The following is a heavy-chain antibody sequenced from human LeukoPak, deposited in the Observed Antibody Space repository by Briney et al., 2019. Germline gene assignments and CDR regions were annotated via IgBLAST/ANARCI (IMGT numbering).Heavy chain of an antibody. J-gene: IGHJ4*02. Sequence: GGSLRLSCAASGFTFSTYAMTWVRQAPGKGLEWVSGISGSASNTYYADSVKGRFTISRDISRNTLYLQMNSLRAEDTAVYYCAKRLSSTYYSDLDCWGQGTLVTVSS. V-gene: IGHV3-23*01. CDR1: GFTFSTYA. CDR2: ISGSASNT. CDR3: AKRLSSTYYSDLDC. D-gene: IGHD2-21*01.